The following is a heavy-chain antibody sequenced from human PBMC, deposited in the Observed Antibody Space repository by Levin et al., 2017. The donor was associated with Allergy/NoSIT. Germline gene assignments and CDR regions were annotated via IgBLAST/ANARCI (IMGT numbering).Heavy chain of an antibody. CDR2: IYDSGST. D-gene: IGHD1-26*01. Sequence: SETLSLTCTVSGGSISSGDYYWSWIRQPPGTGLEWIGYIYDSGSTYYNPSLKSRLTISLDTSKNQISLRLTFLTAADTAVYYCASGRVGSAIWYPPFDFWGQGTLVTVSS. CDR1: GGSISSGDYY. CDR3: ASGRVGSAIWYPPFDF. V-gene: IGHV4-30-4*01. J-gene: IGHJ4*02.